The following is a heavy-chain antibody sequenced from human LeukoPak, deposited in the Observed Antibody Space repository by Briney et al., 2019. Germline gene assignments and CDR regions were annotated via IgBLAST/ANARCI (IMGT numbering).Heavy chain of an antibody. D-gene: IGHD6-19*01. CDR2: IYYSGST. CDR3: ARRADTSGWYSGDWFDP. J-gene: IGHJ5*02. CDR1: GGSISSYY. V-gene: IGHV4-59*08. Sequence: SETLSLTCTVSGGSISSYYWSWIRQPPGKGLEWIGYIYYSGSTNYNPSLKSRVTISVDTSKNQFSLKLSSVTAADTAVYYCARRADTSGWYSGDWFDPWGQGTLVTVSS.